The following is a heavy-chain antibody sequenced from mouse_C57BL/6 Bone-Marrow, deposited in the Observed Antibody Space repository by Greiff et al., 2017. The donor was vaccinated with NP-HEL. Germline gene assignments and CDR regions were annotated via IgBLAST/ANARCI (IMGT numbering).Heavy chain of an antibody. CDR1: GFNIQNTY. Sequence: EVQLQQSVAELVRPGASVKLSCTASGFNIQNTYMHWVKQRPEQGLEWIGRIDPANGNTKYAPKFQGKATITADTSSNTAYLQLSSLTSEDTAIYYCARSVRYAMDYWGQGTSVTVSS. J-gene: IGHJ4*01. CDR3: ARSVRYAMDY. V-gene: IGHV14-3*01. CDR2: IDPANGNT.